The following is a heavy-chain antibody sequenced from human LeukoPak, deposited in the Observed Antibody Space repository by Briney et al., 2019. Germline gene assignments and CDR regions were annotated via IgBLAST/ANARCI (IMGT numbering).Heavy chain of an antibody. Sequence: PGGSLRLSCVASGFSLSAYGVHWVRQAPGKGLEWVAVIWYDGTSKDYADSVKGRFTFSRDNSKNTLYLQMNSLTVEDTAVYYCARSQSSSLIDYWGQGTLVTVSS. CDR3: ARSQSSSLIDY. CDR1: GFSLSAYG. J-gene: IGHJ4*02. D-gene: IGHD6-13*01. CDR2: IWYDGTSK. V-gene: IGHV3-33*01.